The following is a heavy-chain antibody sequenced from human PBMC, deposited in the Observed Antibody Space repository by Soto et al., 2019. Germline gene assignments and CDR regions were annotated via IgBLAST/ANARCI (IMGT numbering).Heavy chain of an antibody. D-gene: IGHD3-16*01. J-gene: IGHJ6*04. Sequence: QVQLVQSGAEVKKPGASVKVSCKASGYTFTSYDINWVRQATGQGLEWMGWMNPNSGNTGYAQKFQGRVTMTRNTSISTAYMELSSLRSEDTAVYYYARGRAYYDYMWGSYEDVWGKGTTVTVSS. CDR1: GYTFTSYD. CDR2: MNPNSGNT. V-gene: IGHV1-8*01. CDR3: ARGRAYYDYMWGSYEDV.